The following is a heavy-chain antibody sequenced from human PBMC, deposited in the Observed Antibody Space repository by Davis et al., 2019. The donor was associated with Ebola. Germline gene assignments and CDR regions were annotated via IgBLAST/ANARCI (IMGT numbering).Heavy chain of an antibody. J-gene: IGHJ5*02. CDR3: ARDAAVIVGATTRWFDP. CDR2: ISAYNGNT. CDR1: GYTFTSYG. V-gene: IGHV1-18*01. Sequence: ASVKVSCKASGYTFTSYGISWVRQAPGQGLEWMGWISAYNGNTNYAQKLQGRVTMTTDTSTSTAYMELRSLRSDDTAVYYCARDAAVIVGATTRWFDPWGQGTLVTVSS. D-gene: IGHD1-26*01.